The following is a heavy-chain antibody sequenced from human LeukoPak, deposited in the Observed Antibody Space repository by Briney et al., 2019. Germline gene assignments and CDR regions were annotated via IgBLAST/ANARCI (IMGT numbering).Heavy chain of an antibody. CDR2: IFYSGST. CDR1: ARSITSSSYY. D-gene: IGHD5-24*01. J-gene: IGHJ6*03. Sequence: PSETLSLTCTVSARSITSSSYYWGWIRQPPGKGLEWIARIFYSGSTYYNPSAKCRVTISVHTSKNQFSLKLSSGTAAPTALYYCARGRRDGYTLYYMDVWAKGTTVTISS. V-gene: IGHV4-39*01. CDR3: ARGRRDGYTLYYMDV.